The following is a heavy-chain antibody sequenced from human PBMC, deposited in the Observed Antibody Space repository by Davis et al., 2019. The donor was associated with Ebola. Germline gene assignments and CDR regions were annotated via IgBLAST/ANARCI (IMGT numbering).Heavy chain of an antibody. CDR3: ARYCSGGSCYSYYYYGMDV. CDR1: GYTFTSYG. D-gene: IGHD2-15*01. CDR2: IIPILGIA. V-gene: IGHV1-69*04. J-gene: IGHJ6*02. Sequence: SVKVSCKASGYTFTSYGISWVRQAPGQGLEWMGRIIPILGIANYAQKFQGRVTITADKSTSTAYMELSSLRSEDTAVYYCARYCSGGSCYSYYYYGMDVWGQGTTVTVSS.